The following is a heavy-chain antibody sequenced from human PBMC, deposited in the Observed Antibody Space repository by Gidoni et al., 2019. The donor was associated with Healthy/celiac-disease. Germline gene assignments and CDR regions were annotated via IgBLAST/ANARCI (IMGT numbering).Heavy chain of an antibody. Sequence: QVQLQQWGAGLLKPSETLSLTFAVYGGSFSGYYWSWIRQPPGKGLEWIGEINHSGSTNYNPSLKSRVTISVDTSKNQFSLKLSSVTAADTAVYYCARKSIAARLIDYWGQGTLVTVSS. V-gene: IGHV4-34*01. CDR2: INHSGST. D-gene: IGHD6-6*01. CDR3: ARKSIAARLIDY. CDR1: GGSFSGYY. J-gene: IGHJ4*02.